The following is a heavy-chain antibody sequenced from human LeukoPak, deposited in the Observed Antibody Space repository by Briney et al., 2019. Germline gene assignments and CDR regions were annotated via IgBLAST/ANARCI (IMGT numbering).Heavy chain of an antibody. V-gene: IGHV4-59*12. CDR3: ARGYCSGGSCYSSYYYSYMDV. CDR2: IYYTGST. Sequence: SETLSLTCTVSGGPIRSYYWTWIRQPPGKGLEWIGHIYYTGSTTYNPSLKSRVTISVDTSKNQFSLKLTSVTAADTAVYYCARGYCSGGSCYSSYYYSYMDVWGKGTTVTVSS. CDR1: GGPIRSYY. J-gene: IGHJ6*03. D-gene: IGHD2-15*01.